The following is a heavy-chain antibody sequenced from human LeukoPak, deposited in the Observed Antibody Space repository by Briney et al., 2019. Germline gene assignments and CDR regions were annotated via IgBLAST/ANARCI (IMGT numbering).Heavy chain of an antibody. CDR2: ISSSGITI. V-gene: IGHV3-11*04. Sequence: PGGSLRLSCAASGFTFSDYYMSWIRQAPGKGLEWVSYISSSGITIYYADSVKGRFTISRDDAKNSLYLQMNSLRAEDTAVYYCARVSSTGYGVSSGLFYWGQGTLVTVSS. J-gene: IGHJ4*02. CDR3: ARVSSTGYGVSSGLFY. CDR1: GFTFSDYY. D-gene: IGHD3-22*01.